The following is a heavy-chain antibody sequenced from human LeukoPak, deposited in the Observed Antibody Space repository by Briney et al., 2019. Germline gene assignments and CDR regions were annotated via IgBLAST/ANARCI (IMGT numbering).Heavy chain of an antibody. CDR2: MNPNSGNT. CDR3: ARAGGYDFWSGYYPHYYYYSMDV. CDR1: GYTFTSYD. V-gene: IGHV1-8*01. Sequence: ASVKVSCKASGYTFTSYDINWVRQATGQGLEWMGWMNPNSGNTGYAQKFQGRVTMTRNTSISTAYMELSRLRSEDTAVYYCARAGGYDFWSGYYPHYYYYSMDVWGQGTTVTVSS. D-gene: IGHD3-3*01. J-gene: IGHJ6*02.